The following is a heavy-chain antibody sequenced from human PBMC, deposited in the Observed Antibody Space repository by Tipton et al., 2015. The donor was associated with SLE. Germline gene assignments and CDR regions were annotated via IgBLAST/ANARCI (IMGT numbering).Heavy chain of an antibody. Sequence: SLRLSCAASGFTFSSYAMSWVRQAPGKGLEWVAVISYDGSNKYYADSVKGRFTISRDNSKNTLYLQMNSLRAEDTAVYYCARSYSSGWTYFDYWGQGTLVTVSS. CDR3: ARSYSSGWTYFDY. D-gene: IGHD6-19*01. CDR2: ISYDGSNK. CDR1: GFTFSSYA. J-gene: IGHJ4*02. V-gene: IGHV3-30-3*01.